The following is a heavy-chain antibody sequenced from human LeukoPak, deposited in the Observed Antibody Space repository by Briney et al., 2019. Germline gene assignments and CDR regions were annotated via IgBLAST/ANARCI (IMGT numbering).Heavy chain of an antibody. CDR1: GGSFSDYY. Sequence: SETLSLTCAVYGGSFSDYYWSWIRQPPGKGLEWIGEINHSGSTNYNPSLKSRVTISVDTSKNQFSLKLSSVTAADTAVYYCARHAPLLWFDYWGQGTLVTVSS. CDR3: ARHAPLLWFDY. CDR2: INHSGST. V-gene: IGHV4-34*01. D-gene: IGHD3-10*01. J-gene: IGHJ5*01.